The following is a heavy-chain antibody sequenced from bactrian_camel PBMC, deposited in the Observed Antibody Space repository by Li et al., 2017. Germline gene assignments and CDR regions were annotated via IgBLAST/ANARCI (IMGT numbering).Heavy chain of an antibody. Sequence: HVQLVESGGGSVQPGGSLRLSCAESGYTYMIYCVGWFRQAPGKEREVIAAIEGDGSTSYADSVKGRFTISKDNTENTLYLQMDSLKPEDTSVYYCVADSWRCEWFDDYKDWGQGTQVTVS. CDR2: IEGDGST. D-gene: IGHD2*01. CDR3: VADSWRCEWFDDYKD. CDR1: GYTYMIYC. V-gene: IGHV3S53*01. J-gene: IGHJ4*01.